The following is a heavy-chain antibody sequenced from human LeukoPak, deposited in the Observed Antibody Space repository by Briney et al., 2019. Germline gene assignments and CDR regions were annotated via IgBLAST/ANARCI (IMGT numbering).Heavy chain of an antibody. V-gene: IGHV3-33*01. J-gene: IGHJ3*02. CDR2: IWYDGSNK. Sequence: GGSLRLSCAASGFTFSSYGMHWVRQAPGKGLEWVAVIWYDGSNKYYADSVKGRFTISRDNSKNTLYLQMNSLRAEDTAVYYCASIGVVEDAFDIWGQGTMVTVSS. CDR3: ASIGVVEDAFDI. D-gene: IGHD2-21*01. CDR1: GFTFSSYG.